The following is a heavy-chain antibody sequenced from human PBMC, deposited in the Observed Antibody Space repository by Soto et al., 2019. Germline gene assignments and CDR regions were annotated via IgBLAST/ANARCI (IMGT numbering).Heavy chain of an antibody. V-gene: IGHV3-72*01. CDR3: VRTVTLLTASYYGMDV. D-gene: IGHD4-4*01. J-gene: IGHJ6*02. CDR2: SRNKRNSYTT. CDR1: GFTFNDHH. Sequence: GGSLRLSCAASGFTFNDHHTDWVRQAPGKGLEWIGRSRNKRNSYTTEYAASVRGRFTISRDDSKNSLYVQMNSLKTEDTAVYYCVRTVTLLTASYYGMDVWGQGTTVTV.